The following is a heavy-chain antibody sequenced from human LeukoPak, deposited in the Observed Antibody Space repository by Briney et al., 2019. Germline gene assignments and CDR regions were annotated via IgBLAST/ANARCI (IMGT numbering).Heavy chain of an antibody. J-gene: IGHJ4*02. D-gene: IGHD3-10*01. CDR3: ARDMDVGFGELVDY. V-gene: IGHV1-69*04. Sequence: ASVKVSCKASGGTLTSHAISWVRQAPGQGLEWMGRIIPTLGVTTYAQKLQGRVTITADRSTSTAYMELRSLRSEDTAVYYCARDMDVGFGELVDYWGQGTLVTVSS. CDR1: GGTLTSHA. CDR2: IIPTLGVT.